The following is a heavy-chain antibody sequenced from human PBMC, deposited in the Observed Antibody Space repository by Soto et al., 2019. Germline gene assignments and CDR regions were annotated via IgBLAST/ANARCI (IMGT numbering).Heavy chain of an antibody. V-gene: IGHV3-11*01. CDR1: GFTFSDYY. CDR2: ISSSGSTI. CDR3: ARDSRDAAHNWFDP. D-gene: IGHD2-15*01. J-gene: IGHJ5*02. Sequence: GGSLRLSCAASGFTFSDYYMSWIRQAPGKGLEWVSYISSSGSTIYYADSVKGRFTISRDNAKNSLYLQMNSLRAEDTAVYYCARDSRDAAHNWFDPWGQGTLVTVSS.